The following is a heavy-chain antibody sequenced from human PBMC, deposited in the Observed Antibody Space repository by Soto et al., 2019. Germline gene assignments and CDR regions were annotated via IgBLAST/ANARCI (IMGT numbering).Heavy chain of an antibody. CDR2: INPNSGGT. CDR3: ARERYSGSYRSNNWFDP. J-gene: IGHJ5*02. V-gene: IGHV1-2*04. CDR1: GYTFTGYY. Sequence: ASVKVSCKASGYTFTGYYMHWVRQAPGQGLEWMGWINPNSGGTNYAQKFQGWVTMTRDTSISTAYMELSRLRSDDTAVYYCARERYSGSYRSNNWFDPWGQGTLVTVSS. D-gene: IGHD1-26*01.